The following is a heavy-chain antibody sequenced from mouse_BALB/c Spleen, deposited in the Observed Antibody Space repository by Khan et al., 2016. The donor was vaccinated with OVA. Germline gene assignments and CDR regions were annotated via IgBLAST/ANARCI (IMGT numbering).Heavy chain of an antibody. V-gene: IGHV3-2*02. J-gene: IGHJ4*01. D-gene: IGHD4-1*01. CDR1: GYSITSDYA. CDR2: ISYSGST. Sequence: EVQLQESGPGLVKPSQSLSLTCTVAGYSITSDYARNWIRQFPGNKLEWMGYISYSGSTGYNPSLKSRIPITRDTSKNQFFLQLNSVPTEDTATYYCASELARYYAMDHWGQGTSVTVSS. CDR3: ASELARYYAMDH.